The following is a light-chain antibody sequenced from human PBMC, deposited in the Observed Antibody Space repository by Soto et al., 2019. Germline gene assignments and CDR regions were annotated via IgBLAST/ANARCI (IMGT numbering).Light chain of an antibody. Sequence: DIQMTQSPSSLSAFVGDTVTITCRASQDISNFLAWYQQKPGKVPKLLIYAASTLQSGVPSRFSGSGSGTDFTLTISSLQPEDVATYYCQKCKIAPFTFGGGTKG. CDR2: AAS. J-gene: IGKJ4*01. V-gene: IGKV1-27*01. CDR1: QDISNF. CDR3: QKCKIAPFT.